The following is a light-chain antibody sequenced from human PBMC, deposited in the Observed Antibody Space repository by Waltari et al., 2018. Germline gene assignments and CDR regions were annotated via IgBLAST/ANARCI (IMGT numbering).Light chain of an antibody. CDR1: RTNHGSYS. CDR3: AAWDDSLSGHWV. CDR2: GNN. V-gene: IGLV1-47*01. Sequence: QSVLTQPPSASATPGQRVTISCSASRTNHGSYSVYRYQHLPGTAPKRLNYGNNQRPSGVPDRCSGSKSGTSASQAISGLRSEDEADYYCAAWDDSLSGHWVFGGGTKLTVL. J-gene: IGLJ3*02.